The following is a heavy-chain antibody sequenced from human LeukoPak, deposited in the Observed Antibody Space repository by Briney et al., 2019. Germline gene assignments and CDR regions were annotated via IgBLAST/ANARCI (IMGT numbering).Heavy chain of an antibody. CDR3: ARETIDEAAGIDY. CDR1: GFTVSSNY. V-gene: IGHV3-53*01. D-gene: IGHD6-13*01. CDR2: IYSGGST. Sequence: GGSLRLSCVASGFTVSSNYMSWVRRAPGKGLEWVSVIYSGGSTYYADSVKGRFTISRDNSKNTLYLQMNSLRAEDTAVYYCARETIDEAAGIDYWGQGTLVTVSS. J-gene: IGHJ4*02.